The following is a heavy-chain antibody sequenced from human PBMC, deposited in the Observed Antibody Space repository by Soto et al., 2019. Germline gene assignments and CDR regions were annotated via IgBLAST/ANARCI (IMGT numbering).Heavy chain of an antibody. V-gene: IGHV1-3*01. CDR3: ARPQLNSDFWSPPMDV. CDR2: INAGNGNT. Sequence: ASVKVSCKASGYTFTSYAMHWVRQAPGQRLEWMGWINAGNGNTKYSQKFQGRVTITRDTSASTAYMELSSLRSEDTAVYYCARPQLNSDFWSPPMDVWGQGTTVTVSS. CDR1: GYTFTSYA. J-gene: IGHJ6*02. D-gene: IGHD3-3*01.